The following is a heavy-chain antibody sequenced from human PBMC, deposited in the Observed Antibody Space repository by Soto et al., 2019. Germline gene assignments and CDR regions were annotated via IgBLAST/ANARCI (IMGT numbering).Heavy chain of an antibody. Sequence: ASVKVSCKASGYTFTSYGISWVRQAPGQGLEWMGWISAYNGNTNYAQKLQGRVTMTTDTSTSTAYMELRSLRSDDTAVYYCARDYRYAFDYYYMDVWGKGTTVTVSS. CDR1: GYTFTSYG. CDR2: ISAYNGNT. CDR3: ARDYRYAFDYYYMDV. D-gene: IGHD4-4*01. J-gene: IGHJ6*03. V-gene: IGHV1-18*01.